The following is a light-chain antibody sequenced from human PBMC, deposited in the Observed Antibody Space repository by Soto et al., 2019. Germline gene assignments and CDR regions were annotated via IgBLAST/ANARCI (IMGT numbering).Light chain of an antibody. V-gene: IGKV1D-16*01. CDR1: QGISSW. CDR3: QQYNDYIT. J-gene: IGKJ5*01. Sequence: DIQMTQSPSSVSASVGDRVSITCRASQGISSWLAWYQQKPGKAPKLLIYAASTLENGVPTRFSGTGSETEFTLTVSSLQPDDSATYYCQQYNDYITFGQGTRLEIK. CDR2: AAS.